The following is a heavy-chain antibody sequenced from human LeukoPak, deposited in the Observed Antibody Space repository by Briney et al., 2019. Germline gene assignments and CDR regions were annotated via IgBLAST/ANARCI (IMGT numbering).Heavy chain of an antibody. CDR2: ISSSSSYI. V-gene: IGHV3-21*01. CDR1: GFTFSSYG. D-gene: IGHD4-17*01. CDR3: ARGPGDYGDYQLFFDY. Sequence: GGSLRLSCAASGFTFSSYGMHWVRQAPGKGLEWVSSISSSSSYIYYADSVKGRLTISRDNAKNSLYLQMNSLRAEDTAVYYCARGPGDYGDYQLFFDYWGQGTLVTVSS. J-gene: IGHJ4*02.